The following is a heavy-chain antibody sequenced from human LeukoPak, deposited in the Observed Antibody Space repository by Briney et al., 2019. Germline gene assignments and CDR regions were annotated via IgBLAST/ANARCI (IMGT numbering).Heavy chain of an antibody. CDR2: MNPNSGNT. J-gene: IGHJ3*02. CDR3: AREGTQSDAFDI. Sequence: ASVEVSCKASGYTFTSYDINWVRQATGQGLEWMGWMNPNSGNTGYAQKFQGRDTMTRNTSISTAYMELSSLRSEDTAVYYCAREGTQSDAFDIWGQGTMVTVSS. V-gene: IGHV1-8*01. D-gene: IGHD3-10*01. CDR1: GYTFTSYD.